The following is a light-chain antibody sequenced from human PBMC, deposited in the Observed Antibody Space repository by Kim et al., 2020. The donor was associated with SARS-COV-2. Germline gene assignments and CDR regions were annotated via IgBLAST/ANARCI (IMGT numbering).Light chain of an antibody. CDR2: EVS. CDR3: SSYAGSNNWV. Sequence: GQAVTTSCTGPSSDVGGNTYVSWYQQHPGKAPKFMIYEVSKRPSGVPDRFSGSKSGNTASLTVSGLQAEDEADYYCSSYAGSNNWVFGGGTQLTVL. V-gene: IGLV2-8*01. CDR1: SSDVGGNTY. J-gene: IGLJ3*02.